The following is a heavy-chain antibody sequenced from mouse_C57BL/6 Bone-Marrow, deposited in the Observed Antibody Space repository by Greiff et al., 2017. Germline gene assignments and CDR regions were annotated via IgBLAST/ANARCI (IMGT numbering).Heavy chain of an antibody. CDR3: ARGGFYYYAMDY. V-gene: IGHV1-54*01. J-gene: IGHJ4*01. Sequence: VQLQESGAELVRPGTSVKVSCKASGYAFTNYLIEWVKQRPGQGLEWIGVINPGSGGTNYNEKFKGKATLTADKSSSTAYMQLSSLTPEDSAVYFCARGGFYYYAMDYWGQGTSVTVSS. CDR2: INPGSGGT. CDR1: GYAFTNYL.